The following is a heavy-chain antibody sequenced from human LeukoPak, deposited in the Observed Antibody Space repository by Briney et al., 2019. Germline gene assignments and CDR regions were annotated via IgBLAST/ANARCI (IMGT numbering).Heavy chain of an antibody. V-gene: IGHV1-2*02. D-gene: IGHD1-26*01. CDR1: GYTFTGYY. J-gene: IGHJ5*02. Sequence: ASVKVSCKASGYTFTGYYMHWVRQAPGQGLEWMGWINPNSGGTNYAQKFQGRVTMTRDTSISTAYMELSRLRSDDTAVYYCARAEVGANWFDPWGQGTPVTVSS. CDR3: ARAEVGANWFDP. CDR2: INPNSGGT.